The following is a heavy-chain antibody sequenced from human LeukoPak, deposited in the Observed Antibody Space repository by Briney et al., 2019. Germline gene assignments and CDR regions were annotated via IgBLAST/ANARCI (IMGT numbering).Heavy chain of an antibody. J-gene: IGHJ4*02. CDR2: INHSGST. V-gene: IGHV4-34*01. D-gene: IGHD6-13*01. CDR3: ARGAAATY. CDR1: GGSFSGYY. Sequence: SETLSLTCAVYGGSFSGYYWNWIRQPPGKGLEWIGEINHSGSTNYNPSLKSRVTISLDTSKNQFSLKLSSVTAADTAVYYCARGAAATYWGQGTLVTVSS.